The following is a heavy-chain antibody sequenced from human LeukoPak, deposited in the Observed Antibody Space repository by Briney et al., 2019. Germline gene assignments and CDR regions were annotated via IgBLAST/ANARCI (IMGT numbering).Heavy chain of an antibody. J-gene: IGHJ4*02. D-gene: IGHD3-10*01. CDR1: GYTFTSYG. CDR3: AREGGWFGELLTTIDY. Sequence: ASVKVSCKASGYTFTSYGISWVRQAPGQGLEWMGWNSAYNGNTNYAQKLQGRVTMTTDTSTSTAYMELRSLRSDDTAVYYCAREGGWFGELLTTIDYWGQGTLVTVSS. CDR2: NSAYNGNT. V-gene: IGHV1-18*04.